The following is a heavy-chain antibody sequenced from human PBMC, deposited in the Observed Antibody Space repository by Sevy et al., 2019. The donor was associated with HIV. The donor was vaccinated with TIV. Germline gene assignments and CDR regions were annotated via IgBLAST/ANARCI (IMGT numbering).Heavy chain of an antibody. J-gene: IGHJ4*02. D-gene: IGHD2-2*01. V-gene: IGHV1-2*02. CDR2: TNPNSGGT. CDR3: ARGLEHCGSINCPHIY. Sequence: ASVKVSCKASGYNFAGYYINWVRQAPGQGLEWMGWTNPNSGGTNYAQKFQGRVTMTRDTSISTAYMELSRLRSDDTAVYYCARGLEHCGSINCPHIYWGQGTLVTVSS. CDR1: GYNFAGYY.